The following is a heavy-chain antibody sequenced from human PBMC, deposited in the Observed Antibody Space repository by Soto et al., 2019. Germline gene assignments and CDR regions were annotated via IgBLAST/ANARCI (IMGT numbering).Heavy chain of an antibody. V-gene: IGHV3-9*01. CDR2: ISWNGRNI. CDR1: VGPVVSGFTFGDYA. J-gene: IGHJ4*02. Sequence: ELHLVESGGDLVQPGRSLRLSCVGSVGPVVSGFTFGDYAMHWVRLGPGRGLEWVAGISWNGRNIAYADSVRGRFTISRANTKNSVYLQMNSLRPEDTALYYCVQAKNWDAGDVPFDSWGQGTRVTVSS. CDR3: VQAKNWDAGDVPFDS. D-gene: IGHD1-1*01.